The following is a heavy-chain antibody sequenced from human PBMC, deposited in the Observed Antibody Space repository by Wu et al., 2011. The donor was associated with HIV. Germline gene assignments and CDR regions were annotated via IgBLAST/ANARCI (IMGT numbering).Heavy chain of an antibody. J-gene: IGHJ3*02. Sequence: QVQLVQSGAEVKKPGASVKVSCKASGYTFSIFYMHWVRQAPGQGLEWMGMINPSGGSTSYAQKFQGRVSMTRDTSTSTVYMELSSLRSEDTAVYYCARGDYYDSSGYGAFDIWAKGQWSPS. CDR3: ARGDYYDSSGYGAFDI. D-gene: IGHD3-22*01. CDR1: GYTFSIFY. V-gene: IGHV1-46*01. CDR2: INPSGGST.